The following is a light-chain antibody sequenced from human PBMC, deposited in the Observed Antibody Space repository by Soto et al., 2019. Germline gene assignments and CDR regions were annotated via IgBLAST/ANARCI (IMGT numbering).Light chain of an antibody. J-gene: IGKJ2*01. CDR3: QQYNNWPYT. Sequence: EIVMTQSPATLSLSPGERATLSCRASESVSSNLAWYQQKAGQAPRLLIYGASTRATGIPARFSGSGSGTEFTLTISSLQSEDIAVYYCQQYNNWPYTFGQGTKLEIK. CDR1: ESVSSN. CDR2: GAS. V-gene: IGKV3-15*01.